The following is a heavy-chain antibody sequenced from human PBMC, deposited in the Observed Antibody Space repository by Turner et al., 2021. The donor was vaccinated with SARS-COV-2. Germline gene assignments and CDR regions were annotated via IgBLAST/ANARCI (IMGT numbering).Heavy chain of an antibody. CDR3: AKDDRFLGWLPYVDYYYYDMDV. CDR1: GYTFSGYY. V-gene: IGHV1-2*02. D-gene: IGHD3-3*01. CDR2: INPNSGGT. J-gene: IGHJ6*02. Sequence: HAPLVQAGPGVGKPGASVKVPCQASGYTFSGYYMHWVRPAPGQGLEWMGWINPNSGGTNYAQKFQGRVTRTEDTSISAAYMELSRLRSDVTAVYYCAKDDRFLGWLPYVDYYYYDMDVWGQGTTVTVSS.